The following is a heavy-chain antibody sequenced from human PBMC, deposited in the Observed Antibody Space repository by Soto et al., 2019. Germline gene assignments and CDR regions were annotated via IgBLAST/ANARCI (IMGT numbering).Heavy chain of an antibody. V-gene: IGHV4-59*08. Sequence: QVQVQQSGPGLVKPSETLSLTCTVSSGPSSSHNWGWIRQPPGRGLEWIGYVYYTGGTSYNPSLKXXVXLSADTSTNDLSRTLSSVTAADTAVYYCVRQGIDYLHGLVDVWGQGTTVSVSS. D-gene: IGHD1-26*01. CDR1: SGPSSSHN. CDR2: VYYTGGT. J-gene: IGHJ6*02. CDR3: VRQGIDYLHGLVDV.